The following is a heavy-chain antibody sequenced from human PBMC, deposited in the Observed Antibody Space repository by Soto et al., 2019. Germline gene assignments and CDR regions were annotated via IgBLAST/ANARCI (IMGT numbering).Heavy chain of an antibody. D-gene: IGHD6-19*01. CDR2: INPNGGST. CDR1: GYTFTNYH. V-gene: IGHV1-46*01. CDR3: ALPKNTLGWYNF. Sequence: QVQVVQSGAEVKKPGASVKVSCKTSGYTFTNYHVHWVRQAPGQGLEWMGAINPNGGSTTYAQHLQGSVTMTSDSSTNTVYMEMGSLRSDDSAVYYCALPKNTLGWYNFWGQGTLVTVS. J-gene: IGHJ4*02.